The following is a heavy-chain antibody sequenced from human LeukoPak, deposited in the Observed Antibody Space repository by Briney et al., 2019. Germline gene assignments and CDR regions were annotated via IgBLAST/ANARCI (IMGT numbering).Heavy chain of an antibody. V-gene: IGHV3-23*01. Sequence: GGSLRLSCAASGFTFSIYAMSWVRQAPGKGLEWVSSISGSGDNTYYADSVKARFSISRDNSKTTVSLQMNSLRAEDTAVYYCAKGRGTAVTSAANYWGQGTLVTVSS. CDR1: GFTFSIYA. CDR2: ISGSGDNT. J-gene: IGHJ4*02. CDR3: AKGRGTAVTSAANY. D-gene: IGHD4-17*01.